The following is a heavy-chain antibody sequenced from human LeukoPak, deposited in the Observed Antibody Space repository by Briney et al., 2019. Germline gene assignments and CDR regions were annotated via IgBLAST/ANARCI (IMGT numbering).Heavy chain of an antibody. CDR1: GFTFSSYS. J-gene: IGHJ4*02. CDR3: ATSCGGDCYPDY. D-gene: IGHD2-21*02. CDR2: ISSSSSYI. Sequence: GGSLRLSCAASGFTFSSYSMNWVRQAPGKGLEWVSSISSSSSYIYYADSVKGRFTISRDNAKNSLYLQMNSLRAEDTAVYYCATSCGGDCYPDYWGQGTLVTVSS. V-gene: IGHV3-21*01.